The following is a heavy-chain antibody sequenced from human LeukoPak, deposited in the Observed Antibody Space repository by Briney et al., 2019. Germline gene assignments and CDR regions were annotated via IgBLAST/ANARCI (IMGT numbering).Heavy chain of an antibody. Sequence: PGGSLRLSCAASGFTLSSYAMHWVRQAPGKGLEWVAVISDDGSTKYYSDSVKGSFTVSRDNSKDTMYLQMNSLTTEDTAVYYCAKDRYYDIRGRLDPWGQGTLVTVSS. CDR3: AKDRYYDIRGRLDP. CDR1: GFTLSSYA. D-gene: IGHD3-10*02. V-gene: IGHV3-30*04. CDR2: ISDDGSTK. J-gene: IGHJ5*02.